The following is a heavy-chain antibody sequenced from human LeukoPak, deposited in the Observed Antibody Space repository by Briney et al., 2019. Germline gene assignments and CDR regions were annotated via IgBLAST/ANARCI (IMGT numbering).Heavy chain of an antibody. CDR2: ISGSGDST. CDR1: GFIFNNYA. Sequence: GGSLRLSCAASGFIFNNYAMNWVRQAPGKGLEWVSGISGSGDSTFYADSVKGRFTISRDNSKNTLYLQMNSLRAEDTAVYYCAKEKDYGGNSWYYYGMDVWGQGTTVTVSS. D-gene: IGHD4-23*01. CDR3: AKEKDYGGNSWYYYGMDV. J-gene: IGHJ6*02. V-gene: IGHV3-23*01.